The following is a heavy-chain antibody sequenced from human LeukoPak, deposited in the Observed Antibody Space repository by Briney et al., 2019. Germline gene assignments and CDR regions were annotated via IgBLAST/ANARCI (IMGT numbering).Heavy chain of an antibody. D-gene: IGHD3-16*01. V-gene: IGHV3-23*01. CDR2: ISGNGGGT. J-gene: IGHJ4*02. CDR3: AREGGLGVYFDC. CDR1: GFTFSSYA. Sequence: PGGSLRLSCAASGFTFSSYAMSWARQAPGKGLEWVSGISGNGGGTYYADSVKGRFTISRDNSKNTLYLQMNSLRVEDTAVYYCAREGGLGVYFDCWGQGTLVTVSS.